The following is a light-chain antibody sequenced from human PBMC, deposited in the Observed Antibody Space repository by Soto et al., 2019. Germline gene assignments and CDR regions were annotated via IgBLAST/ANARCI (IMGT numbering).Light chain of an antibody. Sequence: DIQMTQSPSTLSSSLGDRVTLTCRASQSISSWLAWYQQKPGKAPKLLIYTASSLESGGPSMFSGSGSGTEFTLTISRLQPDDFATYYQQHYNSFRTFGQGTKVEIK. V-gene: IGKV1-5*03. CDR1: QSISSW. J-gene: IGKJ1*01. CDR3: QHYNSFRT. CDR2: TAS.